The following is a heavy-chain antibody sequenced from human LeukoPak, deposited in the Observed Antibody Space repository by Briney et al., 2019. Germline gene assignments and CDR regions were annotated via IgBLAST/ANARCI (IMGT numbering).Heavy chain of an antibody. CDR3: AKMKGHPLPKYYMDV. V-gene: IGHV3-23*01. CDR1: GFTFSGFA. J-gene: IGHJ6*01. D-gene: IGHD1-26*01. CDR2: ISGSGDNT. Sequence: GGSLRLSCAASGFTFSGFAMSWVRRTPGKGVEWVSGISGSGDNTLYADSVKGRFTISRDNSKNTLYLEMNSLRAEDTAIYYCAKMKGHPLPKYYMDVWGQGTTVTVSS.